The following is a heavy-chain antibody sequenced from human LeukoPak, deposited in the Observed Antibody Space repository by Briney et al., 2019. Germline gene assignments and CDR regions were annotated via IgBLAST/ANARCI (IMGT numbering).Heavy chain of an antibody. J-gene: IGHJ4*02. V-gene: IGHV4-59*08. D-gene: IGHD6-19*01. Sequence: SETLSLTCTVSGGSISSYYWSWIRQPPGKGLEWIGYIFYSGSTNYNPSLKSRVTISVDTSKNQISLKLTSVTAADTAVYYCARHPSAGAGKTFDCWGQGTLVTVSS. CDR1: GGSISSYY. CDR3: ARHPSAGAGKTFDC. CDR2: IFYSGST.